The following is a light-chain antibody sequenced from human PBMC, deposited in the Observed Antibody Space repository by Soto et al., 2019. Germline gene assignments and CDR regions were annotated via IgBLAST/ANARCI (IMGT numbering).Light chain of an antibody. J-gene: IGKJ3*01. CDR1: QSIGTY. V-gene: IGKV1-39*01. CDR2: AAS. CDR3: QMSIGTPYI. Sequence: DIQMTQSPSSLAASVGDRVTITCRASQSIGTYLTWYQQKIGKAPKLLIYAASSLQSGVPSRFSGSGSGTDFTLTISSLQPEDFAPYFCQMSIGTPYIFGPGTKVDIK.